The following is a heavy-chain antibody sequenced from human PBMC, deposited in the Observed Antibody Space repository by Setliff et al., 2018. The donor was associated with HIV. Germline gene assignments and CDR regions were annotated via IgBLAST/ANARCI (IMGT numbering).Heavy chain of an antibody. J-gene: IGHJ6*02. CDR1: GGSISSSNW. D-gene: IGHD6-13*01. CDR2: IYHSGST. CDR3: ARDLKQLAPYYYYYYGMDV. V-gene: IGHV4-4*02. Sequence: GTLSLTCTVSGGSISSSNWWSWVRQPPGKGLEWIGEIYHSGSTNYNPSLKSRVTISVDKSKNQFSLKLSSVTAADTAVYYCARDLKQLAPYYYYYYGMDVWGQGTTVTVSS.